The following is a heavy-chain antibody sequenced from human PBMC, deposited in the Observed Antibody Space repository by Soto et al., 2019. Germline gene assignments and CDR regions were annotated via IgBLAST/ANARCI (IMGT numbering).Heavy chain of an antibody. CDR1: GGSISSYY. CDR2: IYYSGST. Sequence: LSETLSLTCTVSGGSISSYYWSWIRQPPGKGLEWIGYIYYSGSTNYNPSLKSRVTISVDTSRNQFSLKLSSVTAADTAVYYCATSVDFPDGFDYWGQGTLVTVSS. V-gene: IGHV4-59*01. CDR3: ATSVDFPDGFDY. J-gene: IGHJ4*02. D-gene: IGHD2-21*01.